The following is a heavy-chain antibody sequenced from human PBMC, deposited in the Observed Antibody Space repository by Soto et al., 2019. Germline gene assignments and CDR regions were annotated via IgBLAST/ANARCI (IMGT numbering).Heavy chain of an antibody. CDR3: TRLPKSEAGAITSFDQ. V-gene: IGHV3-73*02. Sequence: EVQLVESWGGLVQPGGSLKLSCAASGFIFSDSAIHWVRHASGKGLEWVGRIRSKTQKYATAYAASLQGRFTVSRDDSANTAYLQMNSLRTEDTALYYCTRLPKSEAGAITSFDQWGQGTLVTVSS. CDR1: GFIFSDSA. D-gene: IGHD3-16*01. CDR2: IRSKTQKYAT. J-gene: IGHJ4*02.